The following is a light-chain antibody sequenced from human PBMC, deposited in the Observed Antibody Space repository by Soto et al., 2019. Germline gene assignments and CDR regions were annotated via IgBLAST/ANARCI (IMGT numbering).Light chain of an antibody. CDR3: SSYGGYNNVV. CDR2: EVN. V-gene: IGLV2-8*01. Sequence: QSVLTQPTSASGSPGQSVTISCTGTSSDVGGYNYVSWFQQHPVKAPKLIIHEVNHRPSGVPDRFSGSKSGNTASLNVSGLQAEDEGTYYCSSYGGYNNVVFGTGTKVTVL. CDR1: SSDVGGYNY. J-gene: IGLJ1*01.